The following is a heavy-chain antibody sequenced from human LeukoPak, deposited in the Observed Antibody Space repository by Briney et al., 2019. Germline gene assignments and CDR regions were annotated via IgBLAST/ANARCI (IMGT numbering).Heavy chain of an antibody. D-gene: IGHD5-24*01. CDR2: INPSGGST. CDR1: GYTFTDYY. CDR3: ATWEMATIPDYYYYYGMDV. V-gene: IGHV1-46*01. Sequence: ASVKVSCKASGYTFTDYYMHWVRQAPGQGLEWMGIINPSGGSTSYAQKFQGRVTMTRDTSTSTVYMELSSLRSEDTAVYYCATWEMATIPDYYYYYGMDVWGQGTTVTVSS. J-gene: IGHJ6*02.